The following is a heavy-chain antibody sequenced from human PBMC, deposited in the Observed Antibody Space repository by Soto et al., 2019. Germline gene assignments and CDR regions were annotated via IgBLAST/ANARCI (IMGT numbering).Heavy chain of an antibody. CDR1: GFTFSSYW. J-gene: IGHJ4*02. CDR3: AKAGGSTVTTSP. V-gene: IGHV3-74*01. Sequence: VQLVESGGGLVQPGGSLRLSCAASGFTFSSYWMHWVRQAPGKGLVWVSRINSDGSSTSYADSVKGRFTISRDNAKNTLYLQMNSLRAEDTAVYYCAKAGGSTVTTSPWGQGTLVTVSS. CDR2: INSDGSST. D-gene: IGHD4-17*01.